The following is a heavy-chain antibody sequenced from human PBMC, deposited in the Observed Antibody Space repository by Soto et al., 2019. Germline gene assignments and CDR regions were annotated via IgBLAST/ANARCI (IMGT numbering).Heavy chain of an antibody. CDR3: AKDIGDSSSSDYYYYGMDV. D-gene: IGHD6-6*01. V-gene: IGHV3-9*01. Sequence: EVQLVESGGGLVQPGRSLRLSCAASGFTFDDYAMHWVRQAPGKGLEWVSGISWNSGSIGYADSVKGRFTISRDNAKNSLYLQMNSLSAEDTALYYCAKDIGDSSSSDYYYYGMDVWGQGTTVTVSS. CDR1: GFTFDDYA. CDR2: ISWNSGSI. J-gene: IGHJ6*02.